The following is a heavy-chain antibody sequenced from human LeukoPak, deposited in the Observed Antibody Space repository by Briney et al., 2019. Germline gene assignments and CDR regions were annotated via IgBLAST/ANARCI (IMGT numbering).Heavy chain of an antibody. CDR3: ARQTGYSSSWYLGYFQH. CDR2: IYPGDSDT. V-gene: IGHV5-51*01. J-gene: IGHJ1*01. Sequence: GESLKISCKGSGYSFTSYWIGWVRQMPGKGLEWMGTIYPGDSDTRYSPSFQGQVTISADKSISTAYLQWSSLKASDTAMYYCARQTGYSSSWYLGYFQHWGQGTLVTVSS. D-gene: IGHD6-13*01. CDR1: GYSFTSYW.